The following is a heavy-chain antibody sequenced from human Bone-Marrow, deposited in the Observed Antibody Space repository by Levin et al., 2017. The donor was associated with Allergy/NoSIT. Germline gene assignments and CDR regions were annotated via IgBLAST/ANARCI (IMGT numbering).Heavy chain of an antibody. V-gene: IGHV3-11*01. CDR3: AGDRPLRFSRPNGFEI. J-gene: IGHJ3*02. CDR1: RVTISDYY. CDR2: ISATGHTI. D-gene: IGHD3-16*01. Sequence: SGGSLRLSCAVSRVTISDYYMSWIRQTPGKGLEWISYISATGHTIYYADSVRGRFTISRDTAKNSLFLQMNSLRAEDTAVYYCAGDRPLRFSRPNGFEIWGHGTMVNVSS.